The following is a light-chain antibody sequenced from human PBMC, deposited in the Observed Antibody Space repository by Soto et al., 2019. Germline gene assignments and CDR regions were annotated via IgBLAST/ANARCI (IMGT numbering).Light chain of an antibody. Sequence: EIVLTQSPGTLSLWPGERATLSCRASQSVSSSYLAWYQQKPGQAPRLLIYGASSRATGIPDRFSGSGSGTDFTLTISRPEADDFAVYYCQQYGSSSWTFGHGTKVDIK. J-gene: IGKJ1*01. CDR2: GAS. CDR3: QQYGSSSWT. V-gene: IGKV3-20*01. CDR1: QSVSSSY.